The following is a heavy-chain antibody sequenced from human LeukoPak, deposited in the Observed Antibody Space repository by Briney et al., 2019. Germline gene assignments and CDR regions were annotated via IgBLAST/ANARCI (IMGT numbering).Heavy chain of an antibody. Sequence: PSQTLSLTCTVSGGSISSGSYYWSWIRQPAGKGLEWIGRIYTSGSTNYNPSPKSRVTISVDTSKNQFSLKLSSVTAADTAVYYCARDFGVGATDYWGQGTLVTVSS. CDR1: GGSISSGSYY. V-gene: IGHV4-61*02. D-gene: IGHD1-26*01. J-gene: IGHJ4*02. CDR2: IYTSGST. CDR3: ARDFGVGATDY.